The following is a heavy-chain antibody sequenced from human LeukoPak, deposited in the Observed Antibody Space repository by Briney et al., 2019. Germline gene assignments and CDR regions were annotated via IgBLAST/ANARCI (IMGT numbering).Heavy chain of an antibody. CDR3: ARDSLRSPGGFDL. D-gene: IGHD3-10*01. Sequence: KSGGSLRLSRAASGFTFSSYSMNWVRQAPGKGLEWVSSISSSSSYIYYADSVKGRFTISRDNAKNSLYLQMNSLRAEDTAVYYCARDSLRSPGGFDLWGRGTLVTVSS. J-gene: IGHJ2*01. CDR1: GFTFSSYS. CDR2: ISSSSSYI. V-gene: IGHV3-21*01.